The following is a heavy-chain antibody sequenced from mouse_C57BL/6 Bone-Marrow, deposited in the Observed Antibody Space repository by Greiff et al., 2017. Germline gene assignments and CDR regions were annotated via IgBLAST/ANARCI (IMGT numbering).Heavy chain of an antibody. CDR2: IDPENGDT. CDR1: GFNIKDDY. Sequence: EVKLVESGAELVRPGASVKLSCTASGFNIKDDYMHWVKQRPEQGLEWIGWIDPENGDTESASKFQGKATITADTSSNTAYLQLSSLTSEDTAVYYCTTGGSSYYWYFDVWGTGTTVTVSS. D-gene: IGHD1-1*01. V-gene: IGHV14-4*01. J-gene: IGHJ1*03. CDR3: TTGGSSYYWYFDV.